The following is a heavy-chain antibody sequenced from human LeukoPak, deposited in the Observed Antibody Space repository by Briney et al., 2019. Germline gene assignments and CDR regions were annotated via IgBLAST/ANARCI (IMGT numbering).Heavy chain of an antibody. D-gene: IGHD3-3*01. CDR3: AKVAGYDFWSGYYPYYYYYMDV. Sequence: PSETLSLTCTVSGGSISSSSYYWGWIRQPPGKGLEWIGSIYYSGSTYYNPSLKSRVTVSVDTSKNQFPLKLSSVTAADTAVYYCAKVAGYDFWSGYYPYYYYYMDVWGKGTTVTVSS. J-gene: IGHJ6*03. V-gene: IGHV4-39*01. CDR1: GGSISSSSYY. CDR2: IYYSGST.